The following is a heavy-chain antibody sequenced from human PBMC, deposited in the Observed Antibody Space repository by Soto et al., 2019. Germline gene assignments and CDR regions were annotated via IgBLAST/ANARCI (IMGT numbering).Heavy chain of an antibody. V-gene: IGHV3-23*01. CDR2: ISGSGYIT. Sequence: GGSLRLSCAASGFTFSSYAMSWVRQAPGEGLEWVSAISGSGYITYYADSVKGRFTISRDNSKNTLYLQMNSLRAEDTAVYSCANYYGSSSGMDVWGQGTTVTVSS. D-gene: IGHD3-10*01. J-gene: IGHJ6*02. CDR3: ANYYGSSSGMDV. CDR1: GFTFSSYA.